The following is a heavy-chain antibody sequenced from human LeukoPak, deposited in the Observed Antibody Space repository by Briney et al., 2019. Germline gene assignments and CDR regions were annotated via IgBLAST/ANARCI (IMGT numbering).Heavy chain of an antibody. V-gene: IGHV1-2*02. CDR1: GYTFTGYY. J-gene: IGHJ4*02. D-gene: IGHD3-9*01. CDR2: INPNSGGT. Sequence: ALVKVSCKASGYTFTGYYMHWVRQAPGQGLEWMGWINPNSGGTNYAQKFQGRVTMTRDTSISTAYMELSRLRSDDTAVYYCARGDLRVLRYFDWLEYFDYWGQGTLVTVSS. CDR3: ARGDLRVLRYFDWLEYFDY.